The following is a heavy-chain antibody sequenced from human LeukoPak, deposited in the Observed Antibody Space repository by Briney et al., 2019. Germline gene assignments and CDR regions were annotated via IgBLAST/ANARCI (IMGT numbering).Heavy chain of an antibody. V-gene: IGHV3-7*01. CDR3: ARDLTIFGVVIIRVNWFDP. Sequence: GGSLRLSCAASGSTFGSYWMSWVRQAPGKGLEWVANIKQDGSEKYYVDSVKGRFTISRDNAKNSLYLQMNSLRAEDTAVYYCARDLTIFGVVIIRVNWFDPWGQGTLVTVSS. D-gene: IGHD3-3*01. CDR1: GSTFGSYW. J-gene: IGHJ5*02. CDR2: IKQDGSEK.